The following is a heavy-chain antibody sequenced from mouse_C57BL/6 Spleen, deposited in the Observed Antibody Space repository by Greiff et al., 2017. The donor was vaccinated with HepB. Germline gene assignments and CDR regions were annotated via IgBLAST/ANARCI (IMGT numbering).Heavy chain of an antibody. V-gene: IGHV1-53*01. Sequence: QVQLQQPGTELVKPGASVKLSCKASGYTFTSYWMHWVKQRPGQGLEWIGNINPSNGGTNYNEKFKSKATLTIDKSSSTAYMQLSSLTSEDSAVYYCARAKEGLGRNYFDYWGQGTTLTVSS. J-gene: IGHJ2*01. CDR3: ARAKEGLGRNYFDY. D-gene: IGHD4-1*01. CDR1: GYTFTSYW. CDR2: INPSNGGT.